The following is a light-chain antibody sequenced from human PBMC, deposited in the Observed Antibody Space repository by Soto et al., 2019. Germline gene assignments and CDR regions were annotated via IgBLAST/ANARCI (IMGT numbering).Light chain of an antibody. CDR1: QSVSSY. CDR2: DAS. Sequence: SAATLSLSPGERATLSCRASQSVSSYLAWYQQKPGQAPRLLIYDASNRATGIPARFSGSGSGTDFTLTISSLEPEDFAVYYCQQRSNWPWTFGQGTKVDIK. V-gene: IGKV3-11*01. CDR3: QQRSNWPWT. J-gene: IGKJ1*01.